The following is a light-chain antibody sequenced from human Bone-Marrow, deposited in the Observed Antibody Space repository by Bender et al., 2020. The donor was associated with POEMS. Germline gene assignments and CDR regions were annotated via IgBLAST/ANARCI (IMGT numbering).Light chain of an antibody. CDR3: AAYAGNDTLEVV. Sequence: QSALTQPPSASGSPGQSVTISCTGSSSDVGAFNYVSWYQHHPGKAPKLMIYEVSERPSGVPDRFSGSKSGNTASLTVSRLKDEEEGDYYCAAYAGNDTLEVVFGGGTKLPVL. CDR1: SSDVGAFNY. J-gene: IGLJ2*01. CDR2: EVS. V-gene: IGLV2-8*01.